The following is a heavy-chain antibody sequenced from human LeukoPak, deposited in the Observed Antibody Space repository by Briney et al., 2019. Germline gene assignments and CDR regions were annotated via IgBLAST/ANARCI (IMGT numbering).Heavy chain of an antibody. CDR2: ISGSGDST. Sequence: AGTLRLSCAASGFTFSSNTMSWVRQAPGKGLEWVPAISGSGDSTYYADSVRGRFTISRDNSKNKLYLQMTSLRAEDTAVYYCAKDAVARGASRLLWFGVLPDYWGQGTLVTVSS. J-gene: IGHJ4*02. V-gene: IGHV3-23*01. D-gene: IGHD3-10*01. CDR1: GFTFSSNT. CDR3: AKDAVARGASRLLWFGVLPDY.